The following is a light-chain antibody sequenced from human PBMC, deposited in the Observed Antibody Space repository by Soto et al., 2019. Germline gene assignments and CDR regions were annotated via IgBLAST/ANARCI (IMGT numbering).Light chain of an antibody. V-gene: IGKV3-15*01. CDR1: QNVYNN. CDR3: QQCRNWPLT. J-gene: IGKJ4*01. Sequence: EIVMTQSPATLSVSPGEGATLSCKASQNVYNNLAWYQQRPGQPPRLLIYDASTRATGISARFSGSGYGTEFTPTISSLQSEDFGVYFCQQCRNWPLTFGGGTKVEIK. CDR2: DAS.